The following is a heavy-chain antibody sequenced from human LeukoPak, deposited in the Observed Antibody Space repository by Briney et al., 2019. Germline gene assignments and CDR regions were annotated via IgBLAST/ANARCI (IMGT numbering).Heavy chain of an antibody. V-gene: IGHV3-23*01. D-gene: IGHD6-13*01. Sequence: GGSLRLSCAPSGFSFSGYAMNWVRQAPGKGLEWVSSISGSGASTFYADSVKGRFTISKDTSSSTVYLQMNSLRAEDTAVYYCAKGSRGYTDYYFDYWGQGSLVTVSS. CDR2: ISGSGAST. J-gene: IGHJ4*02. CDR3: AKGSRGYTDYYFDY. CDR1: GFSFSGYA.